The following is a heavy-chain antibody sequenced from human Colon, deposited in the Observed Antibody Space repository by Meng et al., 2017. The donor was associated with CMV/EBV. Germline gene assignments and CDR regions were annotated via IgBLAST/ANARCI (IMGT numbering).Heavy chain of an antibody. CDR2: MNPDSGAT. CDR3: ARGPYGSGSYRFEF. J-gene: IGHJ4*02. CDR1: GYTFTSYD. Sequence: ASAKVLCKASGYTFTSYDIHWVRQATGQGLEWMGWMNPDSGATVYVQKFQGRVTMTRDTSRSTAFIELSSLRSEDTAVYFCARGPYGSGSYRFEFWGQGTQVTVSS. D-gene: IGHD3-10*01. V-gene: IGHV1-8*02.